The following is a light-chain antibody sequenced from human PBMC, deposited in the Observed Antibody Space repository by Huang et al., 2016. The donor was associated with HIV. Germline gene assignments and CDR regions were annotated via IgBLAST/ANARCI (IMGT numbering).Light chain of an antibody. CDR1: QSIRSW. CDR2: KAS. J-gene: IGKJ1*01. Sequence: DIQMTQSPSTLSASVGYRVTITCRASQSIRSWLAWYQQKPGKAPKILIYKASSLESGVPARFSGSGSGTEFTLTISSLQPDDFATYYCQQYNNYSTTFGQGTKVEIK. CDR3: QQYNNYSTT. V-gene: IGKV1-5*03.